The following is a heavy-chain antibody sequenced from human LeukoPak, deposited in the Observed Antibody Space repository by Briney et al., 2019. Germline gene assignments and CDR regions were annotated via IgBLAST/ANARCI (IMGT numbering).Heavy chain of an antibody. CDR2: ISYDGSNK. V-gene: IGHV3-30*04. J-gene: IGHJ4*02. CDR3: AKDLRPESSYYFDY. CDR1: GFTFSSYA. D-gene: IGHD5/OR15-5a*01. Sequence: GGSLRLSCAASGFTFSSYAMHWVRQAPGKGLEWVAVISYDGSNKYYADSVKGRFTISRDNSKNTLYLQMNSLRAEDTAVYYCAKDLRPESSYYFDYWGQGTLVTVSS.